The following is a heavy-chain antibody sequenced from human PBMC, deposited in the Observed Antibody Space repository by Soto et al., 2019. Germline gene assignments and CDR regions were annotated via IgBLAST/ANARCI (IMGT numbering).Heavy chain of an antibody. J-gene: IGHJ4*02. CDR3: ARERLDYGGNPAFDY. D-gene: IGHD4-17*01. Sequence: ASVKVSCKASGYTFTSYGISWVRQAPGQELEWMGWISAYNGNTNYAQKLQGRVTMTTDTSTSTAYMELRSLRSDDTAVYYCARERLDYGGNPAFDYWGQGTLVTVS. CDR2: ISAYNGNT. CDR1: GYTFTSYG. V-gene: IGHV1-18*01.